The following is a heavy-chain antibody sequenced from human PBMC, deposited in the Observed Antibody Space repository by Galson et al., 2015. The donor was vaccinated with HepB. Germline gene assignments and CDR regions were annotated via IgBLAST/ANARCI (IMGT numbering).Heavy chain of an antibody. CDR1: GGSISSSSYY. CDR2: IYYSGST. V-gene: IGHV4-39*01. CDR3: ARHGIVHYYDSSGQRPPDWYFDL. Sequence: TLSLTCTVSGGSISSSSYYWGWIRQPPGKGLEWIGSIYYSGSTYYNPSLKSRVTISVDTSKNQFSLKLSSVTAADTAVYYCARHGIVHYYDSSGQRPPDWYFDLWGRGTLVTVSS. J-gene: IGHJ2*01. D-gene: IGHD3-22*01.